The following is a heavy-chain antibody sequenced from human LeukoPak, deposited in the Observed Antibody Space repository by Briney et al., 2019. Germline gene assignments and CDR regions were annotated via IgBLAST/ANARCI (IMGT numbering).Heavy chain of an antibody. CDR1: GFTFSSYA. CDR3: AIMHRYYDGSGYWVQ. J-gene: IGHJ4*02. V-gene: IGHV3-23*01. D-gene: IGHD3-22*01. Sequence: GGSLRLSCAASGFTFSSYAMSWVRQAPGKGLEWVSGISTSGGSTSYADSVRGRFTISRDNPRNTLYMQMNSLRAEDTAVYYCAIMHRYYDGSGYWVQWGQGTLVTVSS. CDR2: ISTSGGST.